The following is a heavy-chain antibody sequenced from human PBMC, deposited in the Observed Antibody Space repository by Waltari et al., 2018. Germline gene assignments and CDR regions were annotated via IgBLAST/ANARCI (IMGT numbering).Heavy chain of an antibody. CDR1: GFPVSSTY. D-gene: IGHD1-1*01. Sequence: ELPVVESGGGLIQPGASLSLSCAASGFPVSSTYMAWVRQAPGKGPEWVSVIFTSGSTYHADSVKGRFTISRDNSENTVHLQMKNLTAEDTALYYCARATNWVLEAFDLWGQGTMVTVSP. CDR2: IFTSGST. J-gene: IGHJ3*01. CDR3: ARATNWVLEAFDL. V-gene: IGHV3-53*01.